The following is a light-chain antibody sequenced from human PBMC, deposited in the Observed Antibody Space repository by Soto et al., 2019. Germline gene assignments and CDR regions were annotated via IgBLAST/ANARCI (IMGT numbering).Light chain of an antibody. J-gene: IGKJ1*01. V-gene: IGKV3-15*01. Sequence: EIVMTQSPATLSVSPVERATLSCRASQSVSSNLAGYQQKPGQAPRLLIYGASTRATGIPARFSGSGSGTEFTHTISSLQSEDFAVYYCHQYNNWPPWTFGQGTKVEIK. CDR3: HQYNNWPPWT. CDR1: QSVSSN. CDR2: GAS.